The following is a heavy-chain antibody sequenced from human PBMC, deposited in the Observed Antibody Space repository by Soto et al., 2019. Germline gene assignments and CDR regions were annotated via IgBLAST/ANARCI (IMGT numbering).Heavy chain of an antibody. J-gene: IGHJ2*01. Sequence: QVHLVESGGGVVQPGRSLRISCAATGFSFNFYAMYWVRQATGKGLEWVAMISNDGSSENYAYSVRGRFIISRDNSKKTLFLQMNSLRPEDTATYYCVRDSGANYGTVWYFDLWGRGTLVTVSS. V-gene: IGHV3-30-3*01. D-gene: IGHD5-18*01. CDR3: VRDSGANYGTVWYFDL. CDR2: ISNDGSSE. CDR1: GFSFNFYA.